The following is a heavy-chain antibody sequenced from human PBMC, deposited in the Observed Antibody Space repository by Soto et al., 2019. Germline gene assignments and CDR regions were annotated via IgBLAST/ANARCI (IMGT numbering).Heavy chain of an antibody. D-gene: IGHD3-16*01. J-gene: IGHJ5*02. CDR3: AKDGTARFLGEDNWFDP. V-gene: IGHV3-30*18. Sequence: PGGSLRLSCAASGFTFSSYGMHWVRQAPGKGLEWVAVISYDGSNKYYADSVKGRFTISRDNSKNTLYLQMNSLRAEDTAVYYCAKDGTARFLGEDNWFDPWGQGTLVTVSS. CDR2: ISYDGSNK. CDR1: GFTFSSYG.